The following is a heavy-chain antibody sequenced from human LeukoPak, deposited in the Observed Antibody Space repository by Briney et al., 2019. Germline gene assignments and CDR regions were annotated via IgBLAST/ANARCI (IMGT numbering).Heavy chain of an antibody. Sequence: ASVKVSCKVSGYTLTELSMHWVRQAPGKGLEWMGGFDPEDGETIYAQKFQGRATMTEDTSTDTAYMELSSLRSEDTAVYYCATDFGIAARPGYWGQGTLVTVSS. D-gene: IGHD6-6*01. V-gene: IGHV1-24*01. CDR3: ATDFGIAARPGY. CDR1: GYTLTELS. J-gene: IGHJ4*02. CDR2: FDPEDGET.